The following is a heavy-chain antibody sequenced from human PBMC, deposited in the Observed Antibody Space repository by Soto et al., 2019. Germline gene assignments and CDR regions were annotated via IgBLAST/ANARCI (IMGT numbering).Heavy chain of an antibody. Sequence: GGSLRLSCTASGMTFKNAWMNLVRQAPGKGPEWVGRIKNKIDGGATDYAAPVKGRFNISRDDSNNTLYLQMNSLKTEDTAVYYCTTGEFAFGSGYRNYFEHWGRGTLVTVSS. J-gene: IGHJ4*02. V-gene: IGHV3-15*05. CDR2: IKNKIDGGAT. D-gene: IGHD3-3*01. CDR3: TTGEFAFGSGYRNYFEH. CDR1: GMTFKNAW.